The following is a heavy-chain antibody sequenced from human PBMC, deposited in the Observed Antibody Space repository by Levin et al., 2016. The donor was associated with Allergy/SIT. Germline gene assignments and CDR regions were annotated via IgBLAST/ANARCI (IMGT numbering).Heavy chain of an antibody. CDR1: GSTFTGYY. V-gene: IGHV1-2*02. Sequence: ASVKVSCKASGSTFTGYYIHWVRQAPGQGLEWIGWINPNSGGTNYAQKFRGRVTMTTVTSISTAFMDLSRLTSDDTAVYYCARVYGGGDQQFDYWGQGTLVTVSS. J-gene: IGHJ4*02. CDR2: INPNSGGT. CDR3: ARVYGGGDQQFDY. D-gene: IGHD2-21*02.